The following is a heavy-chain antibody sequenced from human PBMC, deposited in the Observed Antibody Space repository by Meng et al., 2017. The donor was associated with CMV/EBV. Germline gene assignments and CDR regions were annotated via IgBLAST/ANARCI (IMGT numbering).Heavy chain of an antibody. D-gene: IGHD4-17*01. CDR3: ARDSSRWVTKYYFDY. Sequence: QLPLQESGPGLVKPSETLSLTCTVSGGSISSSSYYWGWIRQPPGKGLEWIGSIYYSGSTYYNPSLKSRVTISVDTSKNQFSLKLSSVTAADTAVYYCARDSSRWVTKYYFDYWGQGTLVTVSS. CDR1: GGSISSSSYY. V-gene: IGHV4-39*07. J-gene: IGHJ4*02. CDR2: IYYSGST.